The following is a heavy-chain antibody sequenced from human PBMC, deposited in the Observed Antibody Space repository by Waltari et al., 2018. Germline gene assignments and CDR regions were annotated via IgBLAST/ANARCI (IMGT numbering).Heavy chain of an antibody. V-gene: IGHV3-23*01. J-gene: IGHJ4*02. CDR3: AKEMALAAVGTVGFDY. CDR2: ISGSGDKT. Sequence: EVLLLDSGGGLVQPGGSLRLSCAGSGFPFSSYSMCWVRQAPGKGLEWVSAISGSGDKTYYADSVRGRFSIFRDNSKNTLYLQMSSLRVEDTAVYYCAKEMALAAVGTVGFDYWGQGTLVTVSS. CDR1: GFPFSSYS. D-gene: IGHD6-13*01.